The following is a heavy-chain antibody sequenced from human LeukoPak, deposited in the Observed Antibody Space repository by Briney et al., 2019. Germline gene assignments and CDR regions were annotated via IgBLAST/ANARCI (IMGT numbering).Heavy chain of an antibody. J-gene: IGHJ4*02. V-gene: IGHV4-59*01. CDR1: SGSISSYY. CDR3: ARSPGYYDKRNYFSGDFDY. CDR2: IHYSGST. D-gene: IGHD3-22*01. Sequence: NPSETLSLTCTVSSGSISSYYWNWIRQPPGKGLEWIGFIHYSGSTNYNPSLKSRVTISLDTSKSQFSLKLSSVTAADTAVYYCARSPGYYDKRNYFSGDFDYWGQGTLVTVSS.